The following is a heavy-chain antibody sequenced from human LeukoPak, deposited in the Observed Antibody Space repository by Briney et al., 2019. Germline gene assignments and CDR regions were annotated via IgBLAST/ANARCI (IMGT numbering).Heavy chain of an antibody. CDR3: ARALYDFWSGYYIANYMDV. V-gene: IGHV3-74*01. CDR1: GFTFSNYW. J-gene: IGHJ6*03. Sequence: PGGSLRLSCTASGFTFSNYWMHWVRQAPGKGLVWVSRINTDGSSTSYADSVKGRLTISRDNAKNTLFLQMNSLRAEDTAVYYRARALYDFWSGYYIANYMDVWGKGTPVTVSS. CDR2: INTDGSST. D-gene: IGHD3-3*01.